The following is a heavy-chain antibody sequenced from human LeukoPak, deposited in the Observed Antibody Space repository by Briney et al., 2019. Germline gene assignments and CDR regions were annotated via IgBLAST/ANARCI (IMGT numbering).Heavy chain of an antibody. J-gene: IGHJ3*02. Sequence: SETLSLTCTVSGGSISGYYWNWIRQPPGKGLEWIGFIYYSGSANYNPSLKSRVTISVDTSKDQLSLELNSVTAADTAVYYCARDLSQVGVVTLGASDIWGQGTMVTVSS. CDR3: ARDLSQVGVVTLGASDI. V-gene: IGHV4-59*01. CDR2: IYYSGSA. D-gene: IGHD3-3*01. CDR1: GGSISGYY.